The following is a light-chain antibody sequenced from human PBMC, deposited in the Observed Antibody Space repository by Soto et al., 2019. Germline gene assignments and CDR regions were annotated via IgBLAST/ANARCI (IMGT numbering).Light chain of an antibody. V-gene: IGLV2-11*01. J-gene: IGLJ1*01. Sequence: PSPPRSVSGSPGQSLSISCTGTISDVCGYDYVSWYQQHPGKAPKLIIYDVNKRPSGVPDRFSRSKSGSTASLTISGLQSEDEADYFCSSYAGSYPYVFATGTKVTV. CDR2: DVN. CDR1: ISDVCGYDY. CDR3: SSYAGSYPYV.